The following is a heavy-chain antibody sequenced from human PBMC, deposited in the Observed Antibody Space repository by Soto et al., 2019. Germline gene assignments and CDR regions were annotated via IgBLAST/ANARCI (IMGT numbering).Heavy chain of an antibody. CDR2: IIPILCIA. V-gene: IGHV1-69*02. Sequence: QVQLVQSGAEVKKPGSSVKVSCTASGGTFSSYTISWVRQAPGQGLEWMGRIIPILCIANSAQKFQGRVTITADKSTSTAYMKLSRLRSEHTAVYYCARGPIVQAAPLNYYYYMDVWGKGTTVTVSS. D-gene: IGHD2-2*01. CDR1: GGTFSSYT. J-gene: IGHJ6*03. CDR3: ARGPIVQAAPLNYYYYMDV.